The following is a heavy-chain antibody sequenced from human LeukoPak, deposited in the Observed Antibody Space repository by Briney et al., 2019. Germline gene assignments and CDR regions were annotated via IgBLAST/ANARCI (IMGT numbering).Heavy chain of an antibody. CDR3: ATPQGLNDYRDYLPLGL. V-gene: IGHV1-24*01. Sequence: WASVKVSCKVSGYTLTELSMHWVRQAPGKGLEWMGGFDPEDGETIYAQKFQGRVTMTEDTSTDTAYMELSSLRSEDTAVYYCATPQGLNDYRDYLPLGLWGQGTLVTVSS. CDR2: FDPEDGET. CDR1: GYTLTELS. J-gene: IGHJ4*02. D-gene: IGHD4-17*01.